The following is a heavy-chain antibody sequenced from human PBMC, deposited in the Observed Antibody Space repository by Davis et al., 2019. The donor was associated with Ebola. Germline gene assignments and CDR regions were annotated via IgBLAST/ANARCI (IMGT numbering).Heavy chain of an antibody. D-gene: IGHD3-3*01. Sequence: MPSETLSLTCTVSGGSISSSSYYWGWIRQPPGKGLEWIGSIYYSGSTYYNPSLKSRVTISVDTSKNQFSLKLSSVTAADTAVYYCARGSKYYDFWSGYYRNNWFDPWGQGTLVTVSS. CDR2: IYYSGST. J-gene: IGHJ5*02. CDR3: ARGSKYYDFWSGYYRNNWFDP. V-gene: IGHV4-39*01. CDR1: GGSISSSSYY.